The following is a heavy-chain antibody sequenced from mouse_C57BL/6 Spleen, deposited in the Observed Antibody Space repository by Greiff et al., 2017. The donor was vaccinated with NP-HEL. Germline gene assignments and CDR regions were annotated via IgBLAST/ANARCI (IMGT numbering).Heavy chain of an antibody. Sequence: VQLKQPGAELVMPGASVKLSCKASGYTFTSYWMHWVKQRPGQGLEWIGEIDPSDSYTNYNQKFKGKSTLTVDKSSSTAYMQLSSLTSEDSAVYYCARDKLRRDYFDYWGQGTTLTVSS. D-gene: IGHD2-4*01. CDR1: GYTFTSYW. CDR2: IDPSDSYT. J-gene: IGHJ2*01. CDR3: ARDKLRRDYFDY. V-gene: IGHV1-69*01.